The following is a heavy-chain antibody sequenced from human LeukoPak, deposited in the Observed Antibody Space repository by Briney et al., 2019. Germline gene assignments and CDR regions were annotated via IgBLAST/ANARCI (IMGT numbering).Heavy chain of an antibody. Sequence: SVKVSCKASGGTFSSYAISWVRQAPGQGLEWMGGIIPIFGTANYAQKLQGRVTITADKSTSTAYMELSSLRSEDTAVYYCAYTGPLRYFVDWGQGTLVTVSS. V-gene: IGHV1-69*06. D-gene: IGHD3-9*01. CDR2: IIPIFGTA. CDR3: AYTGPLRYFVD. J-gene: IGHJ4*02. CDR1: GGTFSSYA.